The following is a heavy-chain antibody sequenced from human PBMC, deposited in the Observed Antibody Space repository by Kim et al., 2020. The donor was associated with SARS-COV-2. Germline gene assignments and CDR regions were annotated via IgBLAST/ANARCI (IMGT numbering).Heavy chain of an antibody. J-gene: IGHJ4*02. CDR1: GFTFSSYA. CDR2: ISGSGGST. D-gene: IGHD3-22*01. Sequence: GGSLRLSCAASGFTFSSYAMSWVRQAPGKGLEWVSAISGSGGSTYYADSVKGRFTISRDNSKNTLYLQMNSLRAEDTAVYYCAIPNMIVVVKPSPQLHQTEQTGTNIDYWGQGTLVTVSS. V-gene: IGHV3-23*01. CDR3: AIPNMIVVVKPSPQLHQTEQTGTNIDY.